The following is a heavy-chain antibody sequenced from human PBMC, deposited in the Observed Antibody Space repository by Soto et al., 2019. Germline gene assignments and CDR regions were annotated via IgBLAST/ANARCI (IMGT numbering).Heavy chain of an antibody. CDR3: ARNLGYCSSTSCPDDAFDI. J-gene: IGHJ3*02. CDR1: GYTFTSYD. Sequence: QVQLVQSGAEVKKPGASVKVSCKASGYTFTSYDINWVRQATGQGLEWMGWMNPNSGNTGYAQKFQGRVTMTRNTSISTAYMELSSLRSEDTAVYYCARNLGYCSSTSCPDDAFDIWGQGTMVTVSS. D-gene: IGHD2-2*01. V-gene: IGHV1-8*01. CDR2: MNPNSGNT.